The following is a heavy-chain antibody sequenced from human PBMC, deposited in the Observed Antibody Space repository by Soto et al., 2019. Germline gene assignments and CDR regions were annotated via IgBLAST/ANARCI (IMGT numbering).Heavy chain of an antibody. CDR3: ARVSGYYFLDD. D-gene: IGHD5-12*01. CDR2: INAGNGNT. V-gene: IGHV1-3*05. Sequence: QVQLVQSGAEEKKPGASVKVSCKASGYTFTNYAMHWVRQAPGQRLEWMGWINAGNGNTKYSQKFQGRVTITSDTSASTAYMELSSLRSEDTAVYYCARVSGYYFLDDWGQGTLVTVSS. J-gene: IGHJ4*02. CDR1: GYTFTNYA.